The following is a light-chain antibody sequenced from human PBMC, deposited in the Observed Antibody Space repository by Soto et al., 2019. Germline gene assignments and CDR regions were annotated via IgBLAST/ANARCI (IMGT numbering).Light chain of an antibody. Sequence: DIPMTQSPSSVSASVGDRVTITCRASQGISGWLAWYQQKPGKAPNLLIYGASNLQSGVPSRFSGSGSGTDFTLTISSLQPEDFATYYCQQTNSFPFTFGQGTRLDIK. CDR3: QQTNSFPFT. CDR2: GAS. V-gene: IGKV1-12*01. CDR1: QGISGW. J-gene: IGKJ2*01.